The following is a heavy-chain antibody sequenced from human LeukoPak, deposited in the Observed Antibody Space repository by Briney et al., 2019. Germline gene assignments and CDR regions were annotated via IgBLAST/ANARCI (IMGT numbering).Heavy chain of an antibody. J-gene: IGHJ4*02. V-gene: IGHV4-34*01. CDR1: GGSFSGYY. CDR2: INHSGST. D-gene: IGHD3-16*02. Sequence: SETLSLTCAVYGGSFSGYYWSWIRQPPGKGLEWIGEINHSGSTNYNPSLKSRVTISVDTSKNQFSLKLSSVTAADTAVYYCARHNIVITFGGVIANNFDYWGQGTLVTVSS. CDR3: ARHNIVITFGGVIANNFDY.